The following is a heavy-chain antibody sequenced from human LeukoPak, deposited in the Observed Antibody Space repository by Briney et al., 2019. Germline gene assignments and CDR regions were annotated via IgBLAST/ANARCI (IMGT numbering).Heavy chain of an antibody. J-gene: IGHJ3*02. Sequence: GSLRLSCAASGFTFSNYAMSWVRQAPGKGLEWIGEINHSGSTNYNPSLKSRVTISVDTSKNQFSLKLSSVTAADTAVYYCAREGGAARLIRVVTTDDAFDIWGQGTMVTVSS. D-gene: IGHD6-6*01. V-gene: IGHV4-34*01. CDR1: GFTFSNYA. CDR3: AREGGAARLIRVVTTDDAFDI. CDR2: INHSGST.